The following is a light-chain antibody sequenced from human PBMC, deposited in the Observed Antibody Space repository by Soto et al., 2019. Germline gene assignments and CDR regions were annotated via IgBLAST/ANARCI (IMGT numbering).Light chain of an antibody. Sequence: DIQMTQSPSTLSASVGDRVTITCRASQSISNWLAWYQQKPGIVPKLLIYTASSLESGVPSRFSGSGSGTEFTLTISSLQPDDFATYYCQQYNSYPYTFGQGTKLEIK. CDR3: QQYNSYPYT. J-gene: IGKJ2*01. V-gene: IGKV1-5*03. CDR2: TAS. CDR1: QSISNW.